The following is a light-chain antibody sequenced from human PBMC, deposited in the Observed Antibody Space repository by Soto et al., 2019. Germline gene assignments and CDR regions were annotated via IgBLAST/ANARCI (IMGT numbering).Light chain of an antibody. V-gene: IGKV3-11*01. CDR3: PQRSSWPLT. J-gene: IGKJ4*01. CDR1: QSVRSY. Sequence: ESVLTQAPATLSLSPGERATLSCRASQSVRSYLAWYQQKPGQAPRLLIFDTSNRATGIPARFSGSGSGTDFSLTISSLEPEDFAVYYCPQRSSWPLTFSTGTTVEIK. CDR2: DTS.